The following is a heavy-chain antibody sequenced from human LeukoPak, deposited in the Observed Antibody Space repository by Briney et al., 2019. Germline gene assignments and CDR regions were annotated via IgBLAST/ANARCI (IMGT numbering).Heavy chain of an antibody. CDR3: ARRPGYYDILTGYYLGWFDP. D-gene: IGHD3-9*01. CDR1: GGSISSSSYY. V-gene: IGHV4-39*01. CDR2: IYYSGST. Sequence: SETLSLTCTVSGGSISSSSYYWGWIRQPPGKGLEWIGSIYYSGSTYYNPSLKSRFTISVDTSKNQFSLKLSSVTAADTAVYYCARRPGYYDILTGYYLGWFDPWGQGTLVTVSS. J-gene: IGHJ5*02.